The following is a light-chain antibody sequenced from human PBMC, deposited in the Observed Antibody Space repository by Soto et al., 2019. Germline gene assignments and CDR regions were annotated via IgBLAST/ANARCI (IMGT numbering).Light chain of an antibody. CDR3: QQYNSYPLT. CDR2: DAA. Sequence: DIQMPQYPSTLSASVADRVTIACRASQAISGYLAWYQRKPGKAPKLLIYDAANLQTGVSSRFSGSGSGTEFTLTINCLQPDDFATYYCQQYNSYPLTFGGGTKVEIK. V-gene: IGKV1-5*01. CDR1: QAISGY. J-gene: IGKJ4*01.